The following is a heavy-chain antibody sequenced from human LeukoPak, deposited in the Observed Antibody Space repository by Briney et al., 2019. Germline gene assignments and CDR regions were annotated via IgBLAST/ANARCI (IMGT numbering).Heavy chain of an antibody. CDR3: ARVPIFGVALDAYDI. Sequence: PSETLSLTCAVFGGSFSGYYWSWIRQPPGKGLEWIGEINHSGSTNYNPSLKGRVTISVDTSKNQFSLKLSSVTAADTAVYYCARVPIFGVALDAYDIWGQGTMVTVSS. D-gene: IGHD3-3*02. CDR2: INHSGST. J-gene: IGHJ3*02. CDR1: GGSFSGYY. V-gene: IGHV4-34*01.